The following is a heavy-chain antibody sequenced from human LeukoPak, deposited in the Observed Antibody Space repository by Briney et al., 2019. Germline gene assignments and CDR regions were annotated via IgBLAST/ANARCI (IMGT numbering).Heavy chain of an antibody. CDR3: AKPVTAIDY. D-gene: IGHD2-21*02. Sequence: PGRSLRLSCAASGFTFSSYGMHWVRQAPGKGLEWVAVISYGGSNKYYADSVKGRFTISRDNSKNTLYLQMNSLRAEDTAVYYCAKPVTAIDYWGQGTLVTVSS. J-gene: IGHJ4*02. CDR1: GFTFSSYG. CDR2: ISYGGSNK. V-gene: IGHV3-30*18.